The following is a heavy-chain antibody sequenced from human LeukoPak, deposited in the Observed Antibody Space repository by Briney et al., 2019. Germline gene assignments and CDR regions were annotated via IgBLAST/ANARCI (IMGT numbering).Heavy chain of an antibody. CDR1: GFTFSSYS. D-gene: IGHD5-18*01. CDR3: ARWASNSHDY. V-gene: IGHV3-21*01. J-gene: IGHJ4*02. CDR2: ISSSSSYI. Sequence: PGGSLRLSXAASGFTFSSYSMNWVRQAPGKGLEWVSSISSSSSYIYYADSVKGRFTISRDNAKNSLYLQMNSLRAEDTAVYHCARWASNSHDYWGQGTLVTVSS.